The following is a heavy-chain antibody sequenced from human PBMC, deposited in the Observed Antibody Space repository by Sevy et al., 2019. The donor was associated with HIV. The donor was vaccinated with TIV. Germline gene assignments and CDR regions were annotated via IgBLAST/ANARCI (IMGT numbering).Heavy chain of an antibody. J-gene: IGHJ6*02. V-gene: IGHV1-69*13. D-gene: IGHD1-1*01. Sequence: ASVKVSCKASGGTFSSYAISWVRQAPGQGLEWMGGIIPIFGTANYAQKFQGRVTITADESTSTAYMELSSLRSEDTAVYYFARDGRYENYYGMDVWGQGTTVTVSS. CDR1: GGTFSSYA. CDR2: IIPIFGTA. CDR3: ARDGRYENYYGMDV.